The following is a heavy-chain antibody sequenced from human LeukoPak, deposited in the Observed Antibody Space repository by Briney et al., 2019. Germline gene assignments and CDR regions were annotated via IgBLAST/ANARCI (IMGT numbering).Heavy chain of an antibody. CDR1: GYTFTGYY. Sequence: ASVKVSCKASGYTFTGYYMHWVRQAPGQGLEWMGWINPNSGGTNYAQKFQGRVTMTRDTSISTAYMELSRLRSDDTAVYYCARAHYYGSGSYYQNDYWGQGTLVTVSS. V-gene: IGHV1-2*02. CDR2: INPNSGGT. CDR3: ARAHYYGSGSYYQNDY. D-gene: IGHD3-10*01. J-gene: IGHJ4*02.